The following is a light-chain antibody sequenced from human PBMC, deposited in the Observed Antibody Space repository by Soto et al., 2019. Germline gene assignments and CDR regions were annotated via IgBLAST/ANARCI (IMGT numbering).Light chain of an antibody. CDR3: AAWDDSLNGWV. J-gene: IGLJ3*02. V-gene: IGLV1-44*01. Sequence: QSVLTQPPSASGTPGQRVTISCSGSRSNIGSNTVNWYQQLPGTAPKLLVYSNSHRPSGVPDRFSGSKSATSASLAISGLQSWDEADYSCAAWDDSLNGWVFGGGTQLTVL. CDR1: RSNIGSNT. CDR2: SNS.